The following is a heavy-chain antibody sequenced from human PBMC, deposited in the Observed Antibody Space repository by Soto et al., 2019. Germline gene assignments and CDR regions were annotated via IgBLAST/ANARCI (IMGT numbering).Heavy chain of an antibody. J-gene: IGHJ4*02. CDR3: ARLPRDCNKTSCYYADH. CDR2: MYPGDSDT. V-gene: IGHV5-51*01. CDR1: GYDFNTNW. D-gene: IGHD3-3*01. Sequence: LGESLKISCRGSGYDFNTNWFGWVRQLPGRGPEWVGIMYPGDSDTRYNPSLQGHVTLSVDVTVSTAFLQWRSLETSDTGMYFCARLPRDCNKTSCYYADHWGQGTQVTVSS.